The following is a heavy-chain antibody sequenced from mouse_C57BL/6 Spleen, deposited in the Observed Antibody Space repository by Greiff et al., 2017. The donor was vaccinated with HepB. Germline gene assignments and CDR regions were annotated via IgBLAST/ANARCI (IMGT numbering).Heavy chain of an antibody. CDR1: GYTFTDYY. J-gene: IGHJ2*01. Sequence: VMLVESGAELVRPGASVKLSCKASGYTFTDYYINWVKQRPGQGLEWIARIYPGSGNTYYNEKFKGKATLTAEKSSSTAYMQLSSLTSEDSAVYFCARERAGLDYWGQGTTLTVSS. CDR2: IYPGSGNT. D-gene: IGHD3-3*01. V-gene: IGHV1-76*01. CDR3: ARERAGLDY.